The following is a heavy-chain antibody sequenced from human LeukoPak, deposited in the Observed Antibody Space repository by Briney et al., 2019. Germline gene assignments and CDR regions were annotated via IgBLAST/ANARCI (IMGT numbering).Heavy chain of an antibody. Sequence: PGGSLRLSCAASGFTFSSYWMSWVRQAPGKGLEWVANIKQDGSEKYYVDSVKGRFTISRDNSKNTLYLQMNSLRAEDTAVYYCAKLLRAGRVLTISLESWGQGTLVTVSS. CDR3: AKLLRAGRVLTISLES. V-gene: IGHV3-7*03. D-gene: IGHD3-10*01. CDR2: IKQDGSEK. CDR1: GFTFSSYW. J-gene: IGHJ4*02.